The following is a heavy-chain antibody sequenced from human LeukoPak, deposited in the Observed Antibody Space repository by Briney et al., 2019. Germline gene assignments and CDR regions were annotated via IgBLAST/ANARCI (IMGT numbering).Heavy chain of an antibody. CDR3: ARPDYYYYHMDV. Sequence: PSETLSLTCSVSGGSISSSSYYWGWIRQPPGKGLEWIGNIYYSGSTYYNPSLKSRVTISVDTSKNQFPLKLSSVTAADTVVYYCARPDYYYYHMDVWGKGTTVTVSS. V-gene: IGHV4-39*01. CDR1: GGSISSSSYY. CDR2: IYYSGST. J-gene: IGHJ6*03.